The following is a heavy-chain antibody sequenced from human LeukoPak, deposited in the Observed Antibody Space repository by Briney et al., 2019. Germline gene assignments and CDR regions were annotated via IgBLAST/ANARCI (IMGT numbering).Heavy chain of an antibody. CDR1: GFTFSSYA. V-gene: IGHV3-48*04. CDR3: ARGRPYYDYVWGSPMTDY. Sequence: PGGSLRLSCAASGFTFSSYAMSWVRQAPGKGLEWVSYISSSGSTIYYADSVKGRFTISRDNAKNSLYLQMNSLRAEDTAVYYCARGRPYYDYVWGSPMTDYWGQGTLVTVSS. J-gene: IGHJ4*02. D-gene: IGHD3-16*01. CDR2: ISSSGSTI.